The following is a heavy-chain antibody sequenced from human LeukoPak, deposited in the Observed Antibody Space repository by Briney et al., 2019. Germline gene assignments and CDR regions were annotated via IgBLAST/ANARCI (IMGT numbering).Heavy chain of an antibody. J-gene: IGHJ5*02. Sequence: SVKVSCKASGGTFSSYAISWLRKAPGQGLEWMGRIIPILGIANYAQKFQGRVTITADKSTSPAYLELSSLRSEDTAVYYCARDSGGYCSSPSCYPPNWFDPWGQGTLVTVSS. CDR1: GGTFSSYA. CDR3: ARDSGGYCSSPSCYPPNWFDP. D-gene: IGHD2-2*01. V-gene: IGHV1-69*04. CDR2: IIPILGIA.